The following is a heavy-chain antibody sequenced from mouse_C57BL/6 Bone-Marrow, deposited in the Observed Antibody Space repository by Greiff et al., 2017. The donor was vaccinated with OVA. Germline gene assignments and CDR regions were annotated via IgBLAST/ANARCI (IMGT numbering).Heavy chain of an antibody. CDR1: GYTFTSYW. CDR2: IHPNSGST. Sequence: VQLQQPGAELVKPGASVKLSCKASGYTFTSYWMHWVKQRPGQGLEWIGMIHPNSGSTNYNEKFKSKATLTVDKSSSTAYMQLSSLTSEDSAVYYCARSYYSNLYAMDYWGQGTSVTVSS. CDR3: ARSYYSNLYAMDY. D-gene: IGHD2-5*01. J-gene: IGHJ4*01. V-gene: IGHV1-64*01.